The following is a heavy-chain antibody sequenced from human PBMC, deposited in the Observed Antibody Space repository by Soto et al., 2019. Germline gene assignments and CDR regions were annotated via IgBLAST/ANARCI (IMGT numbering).Heavy chain of an antibody. V-gene: IGHV3-23*01. Sequence: PXGSLRLSCSASGFAFNSFAMSWVRQAPGKGLEWVSGISGSGGSTYYADSVKGRFTISRDNSKNTLYLQMNSLRAEDTAVYYCAKEYYYDSSGDDAFDIWGQGTMVTVSS. CDR2: ISGSGGST. J-gene: IGHJ3*02. CDR1: GFAFNSFA. D-gene: IGHD3-22*01. CDR3: AKEYYYDSSGDDAFDI.